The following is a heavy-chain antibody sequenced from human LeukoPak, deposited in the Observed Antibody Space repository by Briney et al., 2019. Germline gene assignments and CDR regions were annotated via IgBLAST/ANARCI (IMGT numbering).Heavy chain of an antibody. D-gene: IGHD6-25*01. J-gene: IGHJ4*02. CDR1: DGSLSSYY. CDR2: IYTSGST. V-gene: IGHV4-4*07. Sequence: SETLSLTCTVSDGSLSSYYWSWIRQPAGKGLEWIGRIYTSGSTSYNPSLKSRVTMSVDTSKKQFSLKLSSVTAADTAVYYCARDTVSGHFDYWGQGTLVTVSS. CDR3: ARDTVSGHFDY.